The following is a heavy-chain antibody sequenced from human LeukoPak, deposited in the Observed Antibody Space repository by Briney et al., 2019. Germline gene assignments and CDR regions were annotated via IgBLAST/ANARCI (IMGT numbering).Heavy chain of an antibody. CDR2: IIPIFGTA. J-gene: IGHJ4*02. Sequence: SVKVSCKASGGTFSSYAISWVRQAPGQGLEWMGGIIPIFGTANYAQKFQGRVTITADESTSTAYMELSSLRSEDTAVYYCARDRTHYYESSGYYSRWEYWGQGTLVTVSS. D-gene: IGHD3-22*01. CDR1: GGTFSSYA. CDR3: ARDRTHYYESSGYYSRWEY. V-gene: IGHV1-69*13.